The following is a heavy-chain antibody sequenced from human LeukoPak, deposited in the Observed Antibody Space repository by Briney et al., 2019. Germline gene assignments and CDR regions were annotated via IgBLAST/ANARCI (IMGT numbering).Heavy chain of an antibody. D-gene: IGHD1-26*01. CDR2: IFYSGST. V-gene: IGHV4-39*07. CDR3: ARAVGATSSWFDP. J-gene: IGHJ5*02. CDR1: GGSISTSSYY. Sequence: TSETLSLTCTVSGGSISTSSYYWGWVRQPPGKGLEWIGNIFYSGSTYYSPSLKSRVTISLDTSRNQFSLKLSSVTAADTAVYYCARAVGATSSWFDPWGQGTLVTVSS.